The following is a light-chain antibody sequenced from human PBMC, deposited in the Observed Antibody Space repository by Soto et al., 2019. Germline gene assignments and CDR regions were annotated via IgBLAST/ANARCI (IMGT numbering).Light chain of an antibody. V-gene: IGLV1-40*01. CDR3: QSYDTILSGFGV. J-gene: IGLJ3*02. CDR1: SSNIGAGFD. CDR2: DNN. Sequence: QSVLTQPPSVSGAPGQRVTISCAGSSSNIGAGFDVHWYQQFPGTAPKLLISDNNNRPSGVPDRFSASKSGTSASLAITGLQAEDEADYYCQSYDTILSGFGVFGGGTKVTVL.